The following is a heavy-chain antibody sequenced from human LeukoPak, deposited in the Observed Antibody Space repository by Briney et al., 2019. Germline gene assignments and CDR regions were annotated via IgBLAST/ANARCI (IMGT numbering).Heavy chain of an antibody. V-gene: IGHV3-48*04. CDR3: AREVVAVAGSRRFDP. J-gene: IGHJ5*02. D-gene: IGHD6-19*01. Sequence: GGSLRLSCAASGFTFSSYSMNWVRQAPGKGLEWVSYISSSSSTIYYADSVKGRFTISRDNAKNSLYLQMNSLRAEDTAVYYCAREVVAVAGSRRFDPWGQGTLVTVSS. CDR2: ISSSSSTI. CDR1: GFTFSSYS.